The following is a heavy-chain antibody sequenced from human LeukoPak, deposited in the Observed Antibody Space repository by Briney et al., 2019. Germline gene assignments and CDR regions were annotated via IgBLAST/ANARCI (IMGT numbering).Heavy chain of an antibody. CDR3: ARDPLNGALDI. CDR1: GFTFSSYS. Sequence: QAGGSLRLSCAASGFTFSSYSMNWVRQAPGKGLEWISYITSSSSSMYYADSVKGRFTVSRNNAKNSLYLQMDGLRAEDTAVYYCARDPLNGALDIWGQGTLVTVSS. CDR2: ITSSSSSM. J-gene: IGHJ3*02. V-gene: IGHV3-48*04.